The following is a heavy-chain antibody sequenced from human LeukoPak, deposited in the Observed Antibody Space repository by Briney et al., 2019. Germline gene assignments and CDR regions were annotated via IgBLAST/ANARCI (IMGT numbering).Heavy chain of an antibody. Sequence: PSETLSLTCTVSGGSISSGDYYWSWIRQPPGKGLEWIGYIYYSGSTYYNPSLKSRVTISGDTSKTQFSLKLSSVTAADPAVYYCARGGSGYDFGWFDPWGQGTLVTVSS. V-gene: IGHV4-30-4*01. J-gene: IGHJ5*02. CDR1: GGSISSGDYY. CDR3: ARGGSGYDFGWFDP. D-gene: IGHD5-12*01. CDR2: IYYSGST.